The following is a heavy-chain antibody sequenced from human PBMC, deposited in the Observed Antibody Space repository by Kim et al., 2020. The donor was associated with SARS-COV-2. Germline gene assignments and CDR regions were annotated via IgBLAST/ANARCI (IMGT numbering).Heavy chain of an antibody. Sequence: KFQGRVTITRDTSASTAYMELSSLRSEDTAVYYCARDAIAAVAGFDYWGQGTLVTVSS. V-gene: IGHV1-3*01. D-gene: IGHD6-13*01. J-gene: IGHJ4*02. CDR3: ARDAIAAVAGFDY.